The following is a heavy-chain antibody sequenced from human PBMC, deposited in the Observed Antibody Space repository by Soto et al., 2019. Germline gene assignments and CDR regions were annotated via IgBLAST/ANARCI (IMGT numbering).Heavy chain of an antibody. CDR3: AKDQRGAPERGDY. Sequence: EVQLLESGGGLGQPGGSLRLSCAASGFTFSSYAMSWVRQAPGKGLEWVSAISGSGGSTYYADSVKGRFTISRDNSKNTLYLQMNSLRAEDTAVYYCAKDQRGAPERGDYWGQGTLVTVSS. CDR1: GFTFSSYA. V-gene: IGHV3-23*01. D-gene: IGHD1-1*01. J-gene: IGHJ4*02. CDR2: ISGSGGST.